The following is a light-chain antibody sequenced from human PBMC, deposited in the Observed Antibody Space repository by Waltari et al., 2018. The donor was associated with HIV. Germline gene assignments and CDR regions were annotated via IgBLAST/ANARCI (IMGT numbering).Light chain of an antibody. Sequence: DIVMTQSPDSLAVSLGERATINCKSSQSVFSSSNKNNYLAWYQQKPGQPPKLLIYWASTRDSGVPDRFSGSGSGTDFTLTISRLEPEDFAVYYCHQYGSSYTFGQGTKLEIK. CDR2: WAS. CDR3: HQYGSSYT. CDR1: QSVFSSSNKNNY. V-gene: IGKV4-1*01. J-gene: IGKJ2*01.